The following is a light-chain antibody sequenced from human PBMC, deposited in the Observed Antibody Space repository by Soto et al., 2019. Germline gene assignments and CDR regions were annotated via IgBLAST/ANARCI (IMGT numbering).Light chain of an antibody. CDR2: KAS. V-gene: IGKV1-5*03. CDR3: QQYNSYSLT. J-gene: IGKJ4*01. CDR1: QSISSW. Sequence: DIQMTQYPSTLSASVGDRVTITCRASQSISSWLAWYQQKPGKAPKLLIYKASSLESGVQSRFSGSGSGTEFTLTISSLQPDDCATYYCQQYNSYSLTFGGGNKVEIK.